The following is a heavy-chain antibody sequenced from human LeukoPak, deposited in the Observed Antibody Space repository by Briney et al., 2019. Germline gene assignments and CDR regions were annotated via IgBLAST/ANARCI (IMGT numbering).Heavy chain of an antibody. Sequence: GESLKISCKASGYSFTNYWISWVRQMPEKGLEWMGIIDPSDSDTRYTPSFQGQVTISADMCLTTAYLQWNSLKASDTAMYYCARQTAMGRSGDFWGQGTLVTVSS. J-gene: IGHJ4*02. CDR1: GYSFTNYW. D-gene: IGHD5-18*01. CDR3: ARQTAMGRSGDF. CDR2: IDPSDSDT. V-gene: IGHV5-51*01.